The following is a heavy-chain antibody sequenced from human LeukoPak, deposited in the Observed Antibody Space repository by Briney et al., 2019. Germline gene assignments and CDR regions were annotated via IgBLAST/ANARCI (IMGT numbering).Heavy chain of an antibody. CDR2: MNPNSGNT. CDR3: ARNPNIVLMVYDNWFDP. Sequence: ASVKVSCKASGYTFTSYDINWVRQATGQGLEWKGWMNPNSGNTGYAQKFQGRVTMTRNTSISTAYMELSSLRSEDTAVYYCARNPNIVLMVYDNWFDPWGQGTLVTVSS. J-gene: IGHJ5*02. CDR1: GYTFTSYD. V-gene: IGHV1-8*01. D-gene: IGHD2-8*01.